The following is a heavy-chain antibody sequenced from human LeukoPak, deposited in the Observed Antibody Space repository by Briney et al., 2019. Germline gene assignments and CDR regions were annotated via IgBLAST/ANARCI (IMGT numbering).Heavy chain of an antibody. Sequence: PGGSLRLSCAASGFTFSSYDMTWVRQAPGKGLEWVSSISSSSSYIYYADSVKGRFTISRDNAKNSLYLQMNSLRAEDTAVYYCARDDYGGLDYWGQGTLVTVSS. J-gene: IGHJ4*02. CDR3: ARDDYGGLDY. CDR1: GFTFSSYD. D-gene: IGHD4-23*01. V-gene: IGHV3-21*01. CDR2: ISSSSSYI.